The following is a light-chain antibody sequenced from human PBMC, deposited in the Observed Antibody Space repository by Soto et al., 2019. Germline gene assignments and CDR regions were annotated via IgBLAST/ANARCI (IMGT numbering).Light chain of an antibody. CDR2: EVS. CDR1: SSDVGSYNL. J-gene: IGLJ2*01. CDR3: FSYAGISTFE. Sequence: QSALTQPASVSGSPGQSITISCTGTSSDVGSYNLVSWYQQHPGKAPKLMIYEVSKRPSGVSNRFSGSKSGNTASLTISAPQAENKANSYCFSYAGISTFEFGIWTHQTVL. V-gene: IGLV2-23*02.